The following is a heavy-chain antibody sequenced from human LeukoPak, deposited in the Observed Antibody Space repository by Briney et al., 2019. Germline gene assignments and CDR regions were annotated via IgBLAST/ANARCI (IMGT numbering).Heavy chain of an antibody. J-gene: IGHJ3*02. Sequence: PSETLSLTCAVYGGSFSGYYWSWIRQPPGKGLEWIGEINHSGSTNYNPSLKSRVTISVDTSKNQFSLKLSSVTAADTAVYYCARTDADSSGYPLLKSAAFDIWGQGTMVTVSS. CDR3: ARTDADSSGYPLLKSAAFDI. CDR1: GGSFSGYY. V-gene: IGHV4-34*01. CDR2: INHSGST. D-gene: IGHD3-22*01.